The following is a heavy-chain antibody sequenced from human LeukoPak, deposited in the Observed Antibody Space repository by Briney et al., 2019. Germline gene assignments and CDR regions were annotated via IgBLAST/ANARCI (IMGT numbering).Heavy chain of an antibody. V-gene: IGHV3-30*18. CDR1: GFTFSSYG. CDR3: AKDRGSSGWYDY. CDR2: ISYDGSNK. D-gene: IGHD6-19*01. Sequence: GGSLRLSCAASGFTFSSYGMHWVRQAPGKGLEWVAVISYDGSNKYYADSVKGRFPISRDNSKNTLYLQMNSLRAEDTAVYYCAKDRGSSGWYDYWGQGTLVTVSS. J-gene: IGHJ4*02.